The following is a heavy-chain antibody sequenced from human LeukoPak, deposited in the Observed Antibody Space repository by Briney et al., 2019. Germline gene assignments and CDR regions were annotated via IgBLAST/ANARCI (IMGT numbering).Heavy chain of an antibody. D-gene: IGHD2-2*02. Sequence: ASVKVSCKASGGTFSSYAISWVRQAPGQGLEWMGGIIPIFGTANYAQKFQGRVTITADESTSTAYMELSSLRSEDTAVYYCARDEADVTYCSSTSCYTIDRWFDPWGQGTLVTVSS. CDR1: GGTFSSYA. V-gene: IGHV1-69*13. CDR2: IIPIFGTA. J-gene: IGHJ5*02. CDR3: ARDEADVTYCSSTSCYTIDRWFDP.